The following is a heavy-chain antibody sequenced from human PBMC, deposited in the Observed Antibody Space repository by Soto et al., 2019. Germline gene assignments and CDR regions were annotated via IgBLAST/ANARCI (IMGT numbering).Heavy chain of an antibody. Sequence: PGGSLRLSCAASGFTFSSYSMNWVRQAPGKGLEWVSYISSSSSTIYYADSVKGRFTNSRDNAKNSLYLQMNSLRDEDTAVYYCARDLTYYYDSSGTLTFDYWGQGTQVTVSS. J-gene: IGHJ4*02. V-gene: IGHV3-48*02. CDR2: ISSSSSTI. CDR3: ARDLTYYYDSSGTLTFDY. CDR1: GFTFSSYS. D-gene: IGHD3-22*01.